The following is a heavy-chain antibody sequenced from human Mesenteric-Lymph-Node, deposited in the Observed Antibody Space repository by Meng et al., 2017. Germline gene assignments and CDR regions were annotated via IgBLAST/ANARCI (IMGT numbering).Heavy chain of an antibody. J-gene: IGHJ5*02. V-gene: IGHV4-31*03. CDR1: GGSISSGGFY. D-gene: IGHD4-17*01. CDR2: IYYSGST. CDR3: ARTNYGDYNWFDP. Sequence: QVLLHGSGQGLVKPSGTLSLTCTVSGGSISSGGFYWSWIRQHPGKGLEWIGYIYYSGSTYYNPSLRSRVAISIDTSKNQFSLKLTSVTAADTAVYFCARTNYGDYNWFDPWGQGTLVTVSS.